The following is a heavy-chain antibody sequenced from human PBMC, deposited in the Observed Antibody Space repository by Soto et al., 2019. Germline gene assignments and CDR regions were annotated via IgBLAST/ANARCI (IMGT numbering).Heavy chain of an antibody. Sequence: QVQLQESGPGLVKPSQTLSLTCTVSGGSISSGDYYWSWIRQPPGKGLEWIGYIYYSGSTYYNPSLKSRVTISVDTSKNQVYQKLRSVTAAATAVYYCALGSGSHFYLPAPYNWFDPFGQGTLVTV. J-gene: IGHJ5*02. V-gene: IGHV4-30-4*01. D-gene: IGHD3-10*02. CDR3: ALGSGSHFYLPAPYNWFDP. CDR2: IYYSGST. CDR1: GGSISSGDYY.